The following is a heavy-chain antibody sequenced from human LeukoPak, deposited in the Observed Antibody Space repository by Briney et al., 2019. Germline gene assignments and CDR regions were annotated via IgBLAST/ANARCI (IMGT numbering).Heavy chain of an antibody. V-gene: IGHV3-23*01. J-gene: IGHJ5*02. CDR3: AKDKIYYDA. CDR1: GFKFDAYP. D-gene: IGHD3-22*01. Sequence: GGSLRLSCAASGFKFDAYPMSWVRQAPGKGLEWVSSISDSGGSTHYAESVRGRFSLSRDNSKNTLYLQMNSLRAEDTAIYYCAKDKIYYDAWGQGTLVTVSS. CDR2: ISDSGGST.